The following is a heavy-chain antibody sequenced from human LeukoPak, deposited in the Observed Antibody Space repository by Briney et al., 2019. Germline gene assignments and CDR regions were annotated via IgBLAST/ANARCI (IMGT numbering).Heavy chain of an antibody. Sequence: PSETLSLTCTVSGGPLTRSLSYWGWIRRPPGKGLEWIGNIYYTGSTDYSPSFESRAAMSVDTSKNQFSLQLRPVTAADTAVYYCARLNSGYEDYYFDDWGQGTLVTVSS. V-gene: IGHV4-39*01. D-gene: IGHD5-12*01. J-gene: IGHJ4*02. CDR3: ARLNSGYEDYYFDD. CDR1: GGPLTRSLSY. CDR2: IYYTGST.